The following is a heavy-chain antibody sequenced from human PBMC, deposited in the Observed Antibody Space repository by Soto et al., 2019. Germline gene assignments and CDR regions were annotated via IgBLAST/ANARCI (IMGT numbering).Heavy chain of an antibody. J-gene: IGHJ3*02. CDR1: GFTFDDYA. V-gene: IGHV3-9*01. Sequence: GGSLRLSCAASGFTFDDYAMHWVRQAPGKGLEWVSGISWNSGSIGYADSVKGRFTISRDNAKNSLYLQMNSLRAEDTALYYCAYIGQLVSDAFDIWGQGTMVTVSS. CDR3: AYIGQLVSDAFDI. CDR2: ISWNSGSI. D-gene: IGHD6-6*01.